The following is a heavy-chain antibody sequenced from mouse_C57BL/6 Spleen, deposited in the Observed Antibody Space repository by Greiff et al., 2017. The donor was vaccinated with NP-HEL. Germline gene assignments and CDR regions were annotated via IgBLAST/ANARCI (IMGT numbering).Heavy chain of an antibody. Sequence: QVQLQQSGPELVKPGASVKISCKASGYAFSSSWLNWVKQRHGKGLEWIGRIYPGDGDTKYNGKFKGTATLTADKSSSTAYMQLRSLTSEDSAVYCCARDGLGLPDAMDYGGQGTSVTVSS. J-gene: IGHJ4*01. CDR2: IYPGDGDT. D-gene: IGHD3-1*01. CDR1: GYAFSSSW. CDR3: ARDGLGLPDAMDY. V-gene: IGHV1-82*01.